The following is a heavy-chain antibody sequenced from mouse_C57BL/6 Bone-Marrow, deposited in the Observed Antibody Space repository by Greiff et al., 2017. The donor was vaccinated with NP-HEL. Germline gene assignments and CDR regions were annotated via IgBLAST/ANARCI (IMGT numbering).Heavy chain of an antibody. CDR1: GYTFTSYW. D-gene: IGHD1-1*01. Sequence: VQLQQPGAELVKPGASVKVSCKASGYTFTSYWMHWVKQRPGQGLEWIGRIHPSDSDTNYNHKFKGKAPLTVDKSSSTAYMQLSSLTSEDSAVYVWAMRVYYGSCYWYFDVWGTGPTVPVSS. CDR3: AMRVYYGSCYWYFDV. CDR2: IHPSDSDT. J-gene: IGHJ1*03. V-gene: IGHV1-74*01.